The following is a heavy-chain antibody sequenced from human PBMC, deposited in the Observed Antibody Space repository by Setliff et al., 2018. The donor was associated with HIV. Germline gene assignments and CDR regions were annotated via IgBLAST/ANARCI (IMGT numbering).Heavy chain of an antibody. D-gene: IGHD3-9*01. CDR2: IYYSGNF. Sequence: SETLSLTCTISGDSISDGNYWAWIRQTPGKGLEWIGNIYYSGNFYYNPSLKSRITISTDTSKNQFSLRLNSVTAADTAVYYCAREYDVLTGYYISAFDIWGQGTMVTVSS. CDR1: GDSISDGNY. V-gene: IGHV4-38-2*02. J-gene: IGHJ3*02. CDR3: AREYDVLTGYYISAFDI.